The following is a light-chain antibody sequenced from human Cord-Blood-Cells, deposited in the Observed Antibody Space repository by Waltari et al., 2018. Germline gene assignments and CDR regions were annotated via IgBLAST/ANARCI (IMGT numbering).Light chain of an antibody. J-gene: IGKJ1*01. Sequence: DIVMTQSPDYLAVSLGERATINCKSSKSVLYSSNNKNYLAWYQQKPGQPPKLLIYWASTRESGVPDRFSGSGSGTDFTLTISSLQAEDVAVYYCQQYYSTPLTFGQGTKVEIK. V-gene: IGKV4-1*01. CDR2: WAS. CDR1: KSVLYSSNNKNY. CDR3: QQYYSTPLT.